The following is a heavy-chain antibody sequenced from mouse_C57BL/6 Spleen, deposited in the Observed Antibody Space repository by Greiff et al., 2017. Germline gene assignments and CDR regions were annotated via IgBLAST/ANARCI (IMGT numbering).Heavy chain of an antibody. V-gene: IGHV1-85*01. J-gene: IGHJ3*01. CDR3: ARLGSLESCAY. D-gene: IGHD3-3*01. CDR1: GYTFTSYD. CDR2: IYPRGGST. Sequence: QVQLKQSGPELVKPGASVKLSCKASGYTFTSYDINWVKQRPGQGLEWIGWIYPRGGSTKYNEKFKGKATLTVDTSSSTAYMVLPSLASEYFAVYICARLGSLESCAYWGPGTLVTVSA.